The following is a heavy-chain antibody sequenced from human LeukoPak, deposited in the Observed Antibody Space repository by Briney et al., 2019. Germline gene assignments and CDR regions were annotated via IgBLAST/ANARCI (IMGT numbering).Heavy chain of an antibody. V-gene: IGHV6-1*01. D-gene: IGHD3-22*01. J-gene: IGHJ3*02. CDR1: GDSVSSNSAA. Sequence: SQTLSLTCAISGDSVSSNSAAWNWIRQSPSRGLEWLGRTYYRSKWYNDYAVSVKSRITINPDTSKNQFSLQLNSVTPEDTAVYYCARAGVWDYSDSSGYHNAAFDIWGQGTMVTVSS. CDR2: TYYRSKWYN. CDR3: ARAGVWDYSDSSGYHNAAFDI.